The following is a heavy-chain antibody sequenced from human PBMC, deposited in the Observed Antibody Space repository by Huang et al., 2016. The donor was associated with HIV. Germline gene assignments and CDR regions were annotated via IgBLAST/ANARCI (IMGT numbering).Heavy chain of an antibody. CDR1: GFTFSNFA. V-gene: IGHV3-23*01. D-gene: IGHD4-17*01. Sequence: EVQLLESGGGLIQPGGSLRLSCAASGFTFSNFAMTWVRQAPGKGLEWVSTISGSASTTYYADAGKGRFTISRDNSNNTLSLELSRLRVEDTAVYYCAKSGKAKFPDYFDPWGQGTLVTVSS. CDR2: ISGSASTT. CDR3: AKSGKAKFPDYFDP. J-gene: IGHJ5*02.